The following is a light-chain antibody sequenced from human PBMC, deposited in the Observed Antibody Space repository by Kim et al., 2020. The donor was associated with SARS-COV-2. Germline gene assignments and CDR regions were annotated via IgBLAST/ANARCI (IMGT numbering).Light chain of an antibody. V-gene: IGKV3-11*01. CDR2: DAS. Sequence: EIVLTQSPATLSLSPGDRATLSCRASQSVNRYLAWYQQKPGQTPRLLIYDASTRATGVPARFSGSGSGTDFTLTISSLEPEDFAVYYCLQRGSWPTKYSFGQGTKLEI. J-gene: IGKJ2*01. CDR1: QSVNRY. CDR3: LQRGSWPTKYS.